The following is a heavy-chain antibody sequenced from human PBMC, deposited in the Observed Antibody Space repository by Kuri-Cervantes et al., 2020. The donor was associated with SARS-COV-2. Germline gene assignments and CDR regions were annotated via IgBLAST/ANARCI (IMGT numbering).Heavy chain of an antibody. CDR3: ARGLLYYDFWSGYYTPHDAFDI. CDR2: ISYDGSNK. D-gene: IGHD3-3*01. V-gene: IGHV3-30*04. Sequence: GESLKISCAASGFTFSSYAMHWVRQAPGKGLEWVAVISYDGSNKYYADSVKGRFTISRDNSKNTLYLQMNSLRAEDTAVYYCARGLLYYDFWSGYYTPHDAFDIWGQGTMVTVSS. CDR1: GFTFSSYA. J-gene: IGHJ3*02.